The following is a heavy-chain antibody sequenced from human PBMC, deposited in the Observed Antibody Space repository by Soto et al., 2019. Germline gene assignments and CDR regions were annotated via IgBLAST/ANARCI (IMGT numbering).Heavy chain of an antibody. V-gene: IGHV4-34*01. D-gene: IGHD1-26*01. Sequence: QTVYLTCVVSVASFSGYSCKCVGHRPGRWLEWIGEINHRGDTNYNPALKSRITISVDTSKNQDSLNLASVTAADKSVYVCARAPYSGHRKQPWQNPLRPGNYGMDVWGQGTTVTVSS. CDR1: VASFSGYS. CDR3: ARAPYSGHRKQPWQNPLRPGNYGMDV. CDR2: INHRGDT. J-gene: IGHJ6*02.